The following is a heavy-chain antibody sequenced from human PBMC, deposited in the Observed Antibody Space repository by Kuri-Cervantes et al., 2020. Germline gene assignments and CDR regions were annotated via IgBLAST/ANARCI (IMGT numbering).Heavy chain of an antibody. V-gene: IGHV1-69*05. CDR1: GYTFTSYD. J-gene: IGHJ4*02. D-gene: IGHD6-19*01. CDR3: ARGYSSGWSHYFDY. Sequence: SVKVSCKASGYTFTSYDVNWVRQATGQGLEWMGGIIPIFGTANYAQKFQGRVTITTDESTSTAYMELSSLRSEDTAVYYCARGYSSGWSHYFDYWGQGTLVTVSS. CDR2: IIPIFGTA.